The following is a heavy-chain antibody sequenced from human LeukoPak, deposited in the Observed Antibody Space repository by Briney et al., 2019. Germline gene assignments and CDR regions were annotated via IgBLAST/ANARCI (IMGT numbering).Heavy chain of an antibody. CDR3: AKDRGYSFDN. CDR1: GFAFSTYA. Sequence: GGSLRLSCAASGFAFSTYAMSWVRQAPGKGLEWVSATSGNGVKTFYADSVRGRFTISRDNSRNTLYLQMSNLRAEDTAIYYCAKDRGYSFDNWGQGTLVTVSS. D-gene: IGHD5-18*01. J-gene: IGHJ4*02. V-gene: IGHV3-23*01. CDR2: TSGNGVKT.